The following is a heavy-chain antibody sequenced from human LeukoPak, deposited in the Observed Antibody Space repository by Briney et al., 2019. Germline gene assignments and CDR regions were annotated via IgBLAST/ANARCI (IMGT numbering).Heavy chain of an antibody. CDR2: ITTSGTTI. Sequence: GGSLRLSCAASGFTFSSYSMNWVRQAPGKGLEWVSSITTSGTTIYYADSVKGRFTISRDNAKNSLYLQMNSLRAEDTAVYYCAILMAPFDYWGQGTLVTVSS. CDR3: AILMAPFDY. CDR1: GFTFSSYS. D-gene: IGHD3-10*01. J-gene: IGHJ4*02. V-gene: IGHV3-48*04.